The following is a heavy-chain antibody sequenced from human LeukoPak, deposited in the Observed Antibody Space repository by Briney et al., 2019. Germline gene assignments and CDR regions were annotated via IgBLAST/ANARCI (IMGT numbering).Heavy chain of an antibody. Sequence: PGRSLRLSCAASGFTFSSYGMHWVRQAPSKGLEWVAVISYDGSNKYYADSVKGRFTISRDNSKNTLYLQMNSLRAEDTAVYYCAKDSGIAATYFDYWGQGTLVTVSS. CDR3: AKDSGIAATYFDY. CDR2: ISYDGSNK. D-gene: IGHD6-13*01. V-gene: IGHV3-30*18. CDR1: GFTFSSYG. J-gene: IGHJ4*02.